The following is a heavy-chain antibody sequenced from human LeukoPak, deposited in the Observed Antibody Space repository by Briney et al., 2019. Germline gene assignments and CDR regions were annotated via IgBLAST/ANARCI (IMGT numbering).Heavy chain of an antibody. V-gene: IGHV3-15*01. CDR3: TTDPVIAAAGVAY. Sequence: GGSLRLSCAASGFTFSNAWMNWVRQAPGKGLEWVGRIKSKTDGGTTDYAAPVKGRFTISRDDSKNALYLQMNSLKIEDTAVYYCTTDPVIAAAGVAYWGQGTLVTVSS. J-gene: IGHJ4*02. D-gene: IGHD6-13*01. CDR2: IKSKTDGGTT. CDR1: GFTFSNAW.